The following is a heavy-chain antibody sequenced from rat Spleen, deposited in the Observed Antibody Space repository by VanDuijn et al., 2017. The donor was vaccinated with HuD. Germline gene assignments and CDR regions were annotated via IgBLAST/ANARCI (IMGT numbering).Heavy chain of an antibody. J-gene: IGHJ2*01. D-gene: IGHD4-3*01. V-gene: IGHV5-31*01. Sequence: EVKLVESGGGLVQPGRSLKLSCAASGFTFNNYWMTWIRQAPGKGLEWVASITNTGGSTYYPDSVKGRFTISRDNAKSTLYLQMNSLRSEDTATYYCTRDRIGIRAHYFDYWGQGVMVTVSS. CDR2: ITNTGGST. CDR3: TRDRIGIRAHYFDY. CDR1: GFTFNNYW.